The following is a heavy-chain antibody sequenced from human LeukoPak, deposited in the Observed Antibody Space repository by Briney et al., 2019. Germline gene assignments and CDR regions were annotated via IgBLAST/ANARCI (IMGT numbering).Heavy chain of an antibody. CDR2: ISAYNGNT. V-gene: IGHV1-18*01. CDR3: ATVGGIAVAAPFDP. Sequence: ASVKVSCKASGYTFTSYGISWVRQAPGQGLEWMGWISAYNGNTNYAQKLQGRVTMTTDTSTSTAYMELRSLRSDDTAVYYCATVGGIAVAAPFDPWGQGTLVTVSS. D-gene: IGHD6-19*01. CDR1: GYTFTSYG. J-gene: IGHJ5*02.